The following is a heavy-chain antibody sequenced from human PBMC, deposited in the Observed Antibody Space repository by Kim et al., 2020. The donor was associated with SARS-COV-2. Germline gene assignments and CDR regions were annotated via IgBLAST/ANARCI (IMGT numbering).Heavy chain of an antibody. CDR3: ARKDTTYYYDSSGYYRDAFDI. D-gene: IGHD3-22*01. Sequence: SETLSLTCAVSGGSISSSNWWSWVRQPPGKGLEWIGEIYHSGSTNYNPSLKSRVTISVDKSKNQFSLKLSSVTAADTAVYYCARKDTTYYYDSSGYYRDAFDIWGQGTMVTVSS. CDR1: GGSISSSNW. J-gene: IGHJ3*02. CDR2: IYHSGST. V-gene: IGHV4-4*02.